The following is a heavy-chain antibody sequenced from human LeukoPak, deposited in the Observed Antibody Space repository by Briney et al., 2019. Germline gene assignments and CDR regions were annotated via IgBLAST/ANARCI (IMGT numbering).Heavy chain of an antibody. V-gene: IGHV4-59*01. J-gene: IGHJ4*02. D-gene: IGHD5-12*01. CDR3: ARVSGYDWESFYDY. Sequence: PSETQSLTCTVSGGSISSYYWTWIRQPPGGGLEWIGYIYYSGSSTYYNPSLNSRVTISVDTSKNQISLRLSSVTAADTAMYYCARVSGYDWESFYDYWGQGSLVTVSS. CDR2: IYYSGSST. CDR1: GGSISSYY.